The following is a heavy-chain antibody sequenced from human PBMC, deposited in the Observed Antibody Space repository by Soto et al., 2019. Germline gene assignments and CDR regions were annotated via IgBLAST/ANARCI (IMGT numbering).Heavy chain of an antibody. D-gene: IGHD6-19*01. CDR1: GFTFGSFA. V-gene: IGHV3-30*18. CDR2: ISFHGRHQ. CDR3: AKDLGSSGWEYFDP. J-gene: IGHJ4*02. Sequence: QLVESGGGVVQPGKSLRLSCAGSGFTFGSFAMHWVRQAPGKGLEWVAVISFHGRHQCYADSVKGRFTISRDNSNKPVYLQLSSLRLEDTAVYYCAKDLGSSGWEYFDPWGQGPLVTVSS.